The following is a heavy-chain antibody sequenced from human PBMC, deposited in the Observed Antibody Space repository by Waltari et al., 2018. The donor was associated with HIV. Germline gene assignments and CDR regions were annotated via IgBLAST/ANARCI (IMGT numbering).Heavy chain of an antibody. CDR2: INVGNYNK. CDR1: GYTFLSYA. D-gene: IGHD3-3*01. V-gene: IGHV1-3*01. CDR3: AREYDFWSGGYHYYGMDV. Sequence: QVQLVQSGAVVKKPGASVRISCETSGYTFLSYALHWVRQAPGPRPEWMGWINVGNYNKKDSQKCQDRVTITGDTSASTGYLDLASLTSEDTAVYFCAREYDFWSGGYHYYGMDVWGQGTTVTVSS. J-gene: IGHJ6*02.